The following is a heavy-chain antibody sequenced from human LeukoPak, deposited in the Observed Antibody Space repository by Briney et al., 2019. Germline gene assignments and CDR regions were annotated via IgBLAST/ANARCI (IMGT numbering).Heavy chain of an antibody. D-gene: IGHD1-26*01. CDR3: ARVGGSYYYYYYMGV. CDR2: INPNSGGT. Sequence: ASVKVSCKASGYTFTGYYMHWVRQAPGQGLEWMGWINPNSGGTNYAQKFQGRVTMTRDTSISTAYMELSRLRSDDTAVYYCARVGGSYYYYYYMGVWGKGTTVTISS. CDR1: GYTFTGYY. J-gene: IGHJ6*03. V-gene: IGHV1-2*02.